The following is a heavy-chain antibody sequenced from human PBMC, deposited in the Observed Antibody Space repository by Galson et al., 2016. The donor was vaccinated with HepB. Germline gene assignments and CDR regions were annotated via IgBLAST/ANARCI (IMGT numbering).Heavy chain of an antibody. D-gene: IGHD5-18*01. V-gene: IGHV3-23*01. CDR2: ISGSGVTS. J-gene: IGHJ4*02. CDR1: GFTFSSYA. Sequence: SLRLSCAASGFTFSSYAMSWVRQAPGKGLEWVSGISGSGVTSYYADSVKGRFIISRDNSKNTLYLQMNSLRAEDTAVYYCAKEEGYSYGPGNFDYWGQGTLVTVSS. CDR3: AKEEGYSYGPGNFDY.